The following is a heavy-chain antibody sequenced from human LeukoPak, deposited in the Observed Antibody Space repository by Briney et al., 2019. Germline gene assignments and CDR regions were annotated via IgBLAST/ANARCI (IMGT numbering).Heavy chain of an antibody. J-gene: IGHJ4*02. D-gene: IGHD5-18*01. CDR3: ARDNSWIQLWADY. Sequence: GGSLRLSCAASGFTLSSYSMNWVRQAPGKGLEWVSSISSSSTYIYYADSVKGRFTISRDNAKNSLYLQMNSLRAEDTAVYYCARDNSWIQLWADYWGQGTLVTVSS. CDR2: ISSSSTYI. V-gene: IGHV3-21*01. CDR1: GFTLSSYS.